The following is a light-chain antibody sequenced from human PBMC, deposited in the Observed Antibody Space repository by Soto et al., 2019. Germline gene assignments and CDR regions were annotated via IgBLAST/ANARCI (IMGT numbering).Light chain of an antibody. CDR3: RSSDSSLSGSIWV. Sequence: QLVLTQPPSVSGAPGQRVTISCTGSSSNIGAGYDVHWYQQLPGTAPELLISGNSNRPSGVPDRFAGSKSRTSACLAIAELEAEDGADYYCRSSDSSLSGSIWVFGGGTKLTVL. V-gene: IGLV1-40*01. J-gene: IGLJ3*02. CDR1: SSNIGAGYD. CDR2: GNS.